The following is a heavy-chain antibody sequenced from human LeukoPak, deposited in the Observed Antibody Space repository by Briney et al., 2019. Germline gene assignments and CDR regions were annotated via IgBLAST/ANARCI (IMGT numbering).Heavy chain of an antibody. D-gene: IGHD3-22*01. Sequence: SETLSLXCTVSGGSISSYYWSWIRQPPGKGLEWIGYIYYSGSTNYNPSLKSRVTISVDTSKNQFSLKLSSVTAADTAVYYYASMQRSGYYLYWGQGTLVTVSS. CDR2: IYYSGST. CDR1: GGSISSYY. CDR3: ASMQRSGYYLY. J-gene: IGHJ4*02. V-gene: IGHV4-59*01.